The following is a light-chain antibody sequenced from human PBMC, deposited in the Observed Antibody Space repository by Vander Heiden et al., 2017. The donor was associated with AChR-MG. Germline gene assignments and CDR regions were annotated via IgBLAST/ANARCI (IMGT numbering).Light chain of an antibody. Sequence: QSALTQPPSASGSPGQPVTISCTGTSSDVGGYNYVSWYQQHPGKAPKLMIYEVSKRPSGVPDRFSGSKSGNTASLTVSGLQAEEEADYYCSSYAGSNNVVFGGGTKLTVL. J-gene: IGLJ2*01. CDR1: SSDVGGYNY. V-gene: IGLV2-8*01. CDR2: EVS. CDR3: SSYAGSNNVV.